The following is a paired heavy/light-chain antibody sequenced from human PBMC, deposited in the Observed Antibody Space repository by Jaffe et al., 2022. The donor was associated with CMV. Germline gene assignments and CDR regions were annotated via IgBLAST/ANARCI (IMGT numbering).Heavy chain of an antibody. CDR2: FYYSGRT. J-gene: IGHJ4*02. CDR1: GGSISSSSYH. D-gene: IGHD2-21*02. CDR3: ATTFGDPSYFDS. Sequence: QLQLQESGPGLVKPSETLSLSCSVSGGSISSSSYHGGWLRQPPGKGLEWIGSFYYSGRTYYNPSLESRVTISVGTSKNQFSLKLSSVTAADTAVYYCATTFGDPSYFDSWGQGTLVTVSS. V-gene: IGHV4-39*01.
Light chain of an antibody. V-gene: IGKV1-39*01. Sequence: DIQMTQSPSSLSASLGDRVTITCRASQSINTYLNWYQQKPGRAPKLLIYAASSLQSGVPSRFSGSGSGTDFTLTISSLQREDFATYYCQQGYSNPFTFGPGTKVDIK. CDR3: QQGYSNPFT. J-gene: IGKJ3*01. CDR2: AAS. CDR1: QSINTY.